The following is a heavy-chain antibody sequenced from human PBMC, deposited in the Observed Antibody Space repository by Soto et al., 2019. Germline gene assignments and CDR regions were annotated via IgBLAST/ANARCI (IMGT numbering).Heavy chain of an antibody. V-gene: IGHV4-34*01. CDR2: INHSGST. J-gene: IGHJ5*02. Sequence: QVQLQQWGAGLLKPSETLSLTCAVYGGSFSGYYWSWIRQPPGKGLEWIGEINHSGSTNYNPSLTSRVTISVDTSKNQFSLKLSSVTAADTAVYYCARLQQQLVRGVDNWFDPWGQGTLVTVSS. D-gene: IGHD6-13*01. CDR1: GGSFSGYY. CDR3: ARLQQQLVRGVDNWFDP.